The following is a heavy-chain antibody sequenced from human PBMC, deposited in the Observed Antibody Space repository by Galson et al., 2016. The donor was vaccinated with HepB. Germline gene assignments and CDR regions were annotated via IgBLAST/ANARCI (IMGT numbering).Heavy chain of an antibody. J-gene: IGHJ4*02. V-gene: IGHV3-30*03. CDR1: GFTFRYYA. D-gene: IGHD2/OR15-2a*01. CDR2: ISYDAKNV. Sequence: SLRLSCASSGFTFRYYAMTWVRQAPGKGLEWVAKISYDAKNVYYAESLRGRSAISRDYSKNALYLEINSLRVEDTAVYYCAADATTIVTAFDYWGQGTLVTVSS. CDR3: AADATTIVTAFDY.